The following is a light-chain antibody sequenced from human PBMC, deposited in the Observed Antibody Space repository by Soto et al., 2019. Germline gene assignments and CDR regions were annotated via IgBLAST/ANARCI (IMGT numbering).Light chain of an antibody. Sequence: AIQMTQSPSSLSASVADRVSITCRASQGIRNDLGWYQQKPGEAPKLLIYAASTLQSGVPSRFTGSGSGTDFTLTISSLQPEDFATYYCLQDYNYPITFGQGTRLEIK. J-gene: IGKJ5*01. CDR1: QGIRND. V-gene: IGKV1-6*01. CDR3: LQDYNYPIT. CDR2: AAS.